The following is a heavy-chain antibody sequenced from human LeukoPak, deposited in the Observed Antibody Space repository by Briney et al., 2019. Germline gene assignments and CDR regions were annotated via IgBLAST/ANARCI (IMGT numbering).Heavy chain of an antibody. Sequence: GGSLRLSCAASGFTFSNYAMHWVRQAPGKGLEYVSAISSNGGSTYYANSVKGRFTISRDNSKNTLYLQMGSLRAEDMAVYYCARVGGQTAFDIWGQGAMVTVSS. V-gene: IGHV3-64*01. CDR1: GFTFSNYA. CDR3: ARVGGQTAFDI. J-gene: IGHJ3*02. CDR2: ISSNGGST.